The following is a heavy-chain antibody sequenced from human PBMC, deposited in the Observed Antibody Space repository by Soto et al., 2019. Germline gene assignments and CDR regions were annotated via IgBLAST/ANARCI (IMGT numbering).Heavy chain of an antibody. J-gene: IGHJ4*02. CDR2: ISHDGSNK. CDR1: GFTFSNYG. Sequence: QVQLVESGGGVVQPGRSLRLSCAGSGFTFSNYGLHWVRQTPGKGLEWVAFISHDGSNKYYADSVKGRFTISRDSSKSTLYLPMDSLRVEDTAVYYCAKDGAPRYCSGRSCHPAGAYWGQGTLVTVSS. D-gene: IGHD2-15*01. V-gene: IGHV3-30*18. CDR3: AKDGAPRYCSGRSCHPAGAY.